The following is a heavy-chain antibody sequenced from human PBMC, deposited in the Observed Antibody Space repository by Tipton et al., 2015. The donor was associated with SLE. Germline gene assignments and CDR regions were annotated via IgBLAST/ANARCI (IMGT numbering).Heavy chain of an antibody. J-gene: IGHJ4*02. CDR3: ARHPGARHFYY. CDR1: GGSISSSSYY. V-gene: IGHV4-39*07. CDR2: IYYSGST. Sequence: TLSLTCTVSGGSISSSSYYWGWIRQPPGKGLEWIGSIYYSGSTYYNPSLRSRVTISVDTSKNQFSLKLSSVTAADTAVYYCARHPGARHFYYWGQGTLVTVSS. D-gene: IGHD6-6*01.